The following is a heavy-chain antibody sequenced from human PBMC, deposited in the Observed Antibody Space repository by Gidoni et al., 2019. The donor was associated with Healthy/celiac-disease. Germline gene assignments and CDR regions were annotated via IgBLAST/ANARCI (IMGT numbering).Heavy chain of an antibody. D-gene: IGHD2-15*01. CDR1: GYPLTEFS. CDR3: ATDESLSGGRG. V-gene: IGHV1-24*01. Sequence: QVQLVQSGAEVKKPGASVKVSCQVSGYPLTEFSMHWVRQAPGKGLEWMGGFEPEDGETIYAQKFQGGVTMTEDTFTYTAYMELSSLRSEDTAGYNCATDESLSGGRGGGQGTLVTVSS. J-gene: IGHJ4*02. CDR2: FEPEDGET.